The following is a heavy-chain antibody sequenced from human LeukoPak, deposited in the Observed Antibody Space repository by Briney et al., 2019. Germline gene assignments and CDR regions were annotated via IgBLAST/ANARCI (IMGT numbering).Heavy chain of an antibody. D-gene: IGHD5-18*01. CDR1: GFTFSSYE. Sequence: GGSLRLSCAASGFTFSSYEMNWVRQAPGKGLEWVANIKKDGSEKYYVDSVKGRFTISRDNAKTSLYLQMNSLRAEDTAVYYCARDLSGVTGYTYGCGIDYWGQGTLVTVSS. CDR3: ARDLSGVTGYTYGCGIDY. CDR2: IKKDGSEK. J-gene: IGHJ4*02. V-gene: IGHV3-7*01.